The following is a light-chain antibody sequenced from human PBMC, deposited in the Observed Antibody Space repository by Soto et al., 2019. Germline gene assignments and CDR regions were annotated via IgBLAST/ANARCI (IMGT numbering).Light chain of an antibody. J-gene: IGLJ1*01. CDR3: CSYAGSSYV. Sequence: QSALTQPASVSGSPGQSITISCTGTSSDVGSYNLVSWYQQHPGKAPKLMIYEGSKRPSGVSNRFSGFKSANTASLTISGLQAEDEADYYCCSYAGSSYVFGTGTKLTVL. CDR2: EGS. V-gene: IGLV2-23*01. CDR1: SSDVGSYNL.